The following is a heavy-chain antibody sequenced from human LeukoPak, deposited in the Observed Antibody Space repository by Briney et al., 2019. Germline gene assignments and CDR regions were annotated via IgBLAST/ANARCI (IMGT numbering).Heavy chain of an antibody. Sequence: GASVKVSCKASGYTFPSHDINWVRQATGQGLELMGWMNPNSGNTGYAPKFQGRGTMTRDTSISTAYIELSSLTTEDTAVYFCARGGDDCAGSSCYLAWGQGTLVTVSS. CDR3: ARGGDDCAGSSCYLA. CDR1: GYTFPSHD. J-gene: IGHJ5*02. D-gene: IGHD2-2*01. CDR2: MNPNSGNT. V-gene: IGHV1-8*01.